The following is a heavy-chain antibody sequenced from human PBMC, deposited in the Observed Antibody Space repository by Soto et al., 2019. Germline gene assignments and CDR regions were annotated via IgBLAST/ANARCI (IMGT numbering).Heavy chain of an antibody. D-gene: IGHD2-2*01. J-gene: IGHJ5*01. Sequence: PGESLKISCKASGYSFTSYWIGWVRQMPGKGLELMGIIYPEDSDTRYSPSFRGQFTLSADKSISTAYLQWRSLRASDTAMYYCARPFDTSNWYGCWGQGTLVTVS. CDR3: ARPFDTSNWYGC. CDR2: IYPEDSDT. CDR1: GYSFTSYW. V-gene: IGHV5-51*01.